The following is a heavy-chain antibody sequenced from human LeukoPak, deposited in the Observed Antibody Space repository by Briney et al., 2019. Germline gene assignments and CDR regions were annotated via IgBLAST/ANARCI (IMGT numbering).Heavy chain of an antibody. CDR3: ARGGSTGTVDY. CDR1: GRSISSSSYY. Sequence: KPSETLSLTCTVSGRSISSSSYYWGWIRQPPGKGLEWIGSIYYSGSTYYNPSLKSRVTISVDTSKNQFSLKLSSVTAADTAVYYCARGGSTGTVDYWGQGTLVTVSS. V-gene: IGHV4-39*01. CDR2: IYYSGST. D-gene: IGHD1/OR15-1a*01. J-gene: IGHJ4*02.